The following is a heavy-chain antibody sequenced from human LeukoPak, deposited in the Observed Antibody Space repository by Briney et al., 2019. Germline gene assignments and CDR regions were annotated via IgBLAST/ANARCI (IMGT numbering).Heavy chain of an antibody. V-gene: IGHV5-51*01. J-gene: IGHJ4*02. CDR1: GYSFTSYW. Sequence: GESLKISYKGSGYSFTSYWIGWVRQMPGKGLEWMGIIYPGDSDTRYSPSFQGQVTISVDKSISTAYLQWSSLKAPDTAMYYCARHEPHSGYDLYYFDYWGQGTLVTVSS. CDR2: IYPGDSDT. D-gene: IGHD5-12*01. CDR3: ARHEPHSGYDLYYFDY.